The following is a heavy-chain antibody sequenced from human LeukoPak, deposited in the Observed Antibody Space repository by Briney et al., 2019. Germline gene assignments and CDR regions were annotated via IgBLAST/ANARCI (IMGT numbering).Heavy chain of an antibody. CDR1: GFTFDDYA. CDR2: ISGDGSSK. V-gene: IGHV3-43*02. J-gene: IGHJ4*02. D-gene: IGHD3-10*01. Sequence: GGSLRLSCAASGFTFDDYAMHWVRQAPGKGLEWVSLISGDGSSKYYADSVKGRFTISRDNSKNSLYLQRTSLRTEDTDLYYCAKGEYVGAQPDYWGQGTLVTVSS. CDR3: AKGEYVGAQPDY.